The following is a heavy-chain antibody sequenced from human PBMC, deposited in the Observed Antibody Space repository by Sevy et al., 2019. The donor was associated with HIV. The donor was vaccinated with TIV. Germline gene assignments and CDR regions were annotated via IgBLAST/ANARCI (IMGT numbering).Heavy chain of an antibody. J-gene: IGHJ3*02. CDR2: ISRSSRYT. Sequence: GGSLRLSFAASGFTFSDYYMSWIRQAPGKGLEGVSYISRSSRYTNYADSVKGRFTIYRANDKNSLHMKMNSLGAEDTDVYYCERDRNSGSYGNGDAFDIWGQGTMVTVSS. V-gene: IGHV3-11*06. D-gene: IGHD1-26*01. CDR3: ERDRNSGSYGNGDAFDI. CDR1: GFTFSDYY.